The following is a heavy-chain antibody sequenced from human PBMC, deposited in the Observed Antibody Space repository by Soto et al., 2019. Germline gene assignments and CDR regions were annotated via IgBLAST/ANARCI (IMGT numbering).Heavy chain of an antibody. D-gene: IGHD6-13*01. J-gene: IGHJ4*02. CDR2: VSFDGVNK. Sequence: QVQLVESGGGVVQPGKSLRLSCSVSGFTLNTYSMHWVRQAPGKGLEWVAVVSFDGVNKHYRDSVKGRFTISRDIAKNMLYLQMTSLRLEDTALYYWARDPDLIEAAGNYFDYWGQGTLVTVSS. V-gene: IGHV3-30*10. CDR1: GFTLNTYS. CDR3: ARDPDLIEAAGNYFDY.